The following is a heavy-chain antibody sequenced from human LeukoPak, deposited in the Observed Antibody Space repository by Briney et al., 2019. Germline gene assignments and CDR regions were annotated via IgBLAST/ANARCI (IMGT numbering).Heavy chain of an antibody. D-gene: IGHD2-15*01. V-gene: IGHV3-7*01. CDR2: IKKTGSET. J-gene: IGHJ4*02. CDR1: GGTFSSYA. Sequence: ASVKVSCKASGGTFSSYAISWVRQAPGKGLEWVAYIKKTGSETYYVDSVKGRFTITRDNTRNSLFLQMYSLRAEDTAVYFCAREDGYCSGGNCYSYFDSWGQGTLVTVSS. CDR3: AREDGYCSGGNCYSYFDS.